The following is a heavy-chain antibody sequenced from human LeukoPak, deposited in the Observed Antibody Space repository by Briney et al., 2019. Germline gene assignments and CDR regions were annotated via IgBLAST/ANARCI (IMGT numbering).Heavy chain of an antibody. J-gene: IGHJ4*02. CDR2: ISGSGGST. CDR1: GFTFSSYA. CDR3: AKDRGARQTDTAMVFDY. V-gene: IGHV3-23*01. D-gene: IGHD5-18*01. Sequence: GGSLRLSCAASGFTFSSYAMSWVRQAPGKGLEWVSAISGSGGSTYYADSVKGRFTISRDNSKNTLYLQMNSLRAEDTAVYYCAKDRGARQTDTAMVFDYWGQGTLATVSS.